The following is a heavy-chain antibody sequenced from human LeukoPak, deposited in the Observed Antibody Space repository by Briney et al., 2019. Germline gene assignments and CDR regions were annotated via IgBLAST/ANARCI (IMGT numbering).Heavy chain of an antibody. CDR3: AKPVELYYYFDY. CDR2: INHSGST. J-gene: IGHJ4*02. Sequence: PSETLSLTCAVYGGSFSGYYWSWIRQPPGKGLEWIGEINHSGSTNYNPSLKSRVTISVDTSKNQFSLKLSSVTAADTAVYYCAKPVELYYYFDYWGQGTLVTVSS. V-gene: IGHV4-34*01. CDR1: GGSFSGYY. D-gene: IGHD1-26*01.